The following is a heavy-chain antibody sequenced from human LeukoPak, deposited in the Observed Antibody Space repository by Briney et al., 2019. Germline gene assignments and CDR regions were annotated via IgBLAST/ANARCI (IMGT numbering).Heavy chain of an antibody. CDR2: ISFDASNK. J-gene: IGHJ6*04. Sequence: GRSLRLSCAASGFTFSTYGMHWVRQAPGKGLEWVAVISFDASNKYYADSVKGRLTISRDNAKNSLYLQMNSLRAEDTAVYYCAELGITMIGGVWGKGTTVTISS. V-gene: IGHV3-30*18. D-gene: IGHD3-10*02. CDR3: AELGITMIGGV. CDR1: GFTFSTYG.